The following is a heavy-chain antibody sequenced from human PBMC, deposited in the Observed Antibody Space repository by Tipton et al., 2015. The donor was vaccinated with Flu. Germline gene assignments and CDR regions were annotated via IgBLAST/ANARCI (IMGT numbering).Heavy chain of an antibody. CDR3: VRLTYYYGSGTSDF. CDR1: GDSIRSDYF. CDR2: VSHSGST. Sequence: TLSLTCAVFGDSIRSDYFWGWIRQPPGKGLEWIGSVSHSGSTYYNPSLKSRVTISIDTFKTQFSLRLSSVTAADTAVYYCVRLTYYYGSGTSDFWGQGTLVTVSS. D-gene: IGHD3-10*01. J-gene: IGHJ4*02. V-gene: IGHV4-38-2*01.